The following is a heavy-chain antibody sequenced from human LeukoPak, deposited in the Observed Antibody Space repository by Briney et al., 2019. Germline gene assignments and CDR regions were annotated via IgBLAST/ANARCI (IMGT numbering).Heavy chain of an antibody. CDR3: ARTLGSSGAFDI. Sequence: ASVKVSCKASGYTFTSYGISWVRQAPGQGLEWMGRIIPILGIANYAQKFQGRVTITADKSTSTAYMELSSLRSEDTAVYYCARTLGSSGAFDIWGQGTMVTVSS. D-gene: IGHD1-26*01. V-gene: IGHV1-69*04. CDR2: IIPILGIA. J-gene: IGHJ3*02. CDR1: GYTFTSYG.